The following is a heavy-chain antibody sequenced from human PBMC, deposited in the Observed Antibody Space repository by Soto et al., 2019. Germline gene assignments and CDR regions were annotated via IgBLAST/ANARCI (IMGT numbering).Heavy chain of an antibody. V-gene: IGHV4-34*01. Sequence: QVQLQQWGAGLLKPSETLSLTCAVYGGSFSGYYWSWIRQPPGKGLEWIGEINHSGSTNYNPSLRSRVTISVDTSKNQFSLKLSSVTAADTAVYYCARGPNVLRYFDWSVTRVLSPPPSDYWGQGTLVTVSS. CDR3: ARGPNVLRYFDWSVTRVLSPPPSDY. CDR2: INHSGST. J-gene: IGHJ4*02. CDR1: GGSFSGYY. D-gene: IGHD3-9*01.